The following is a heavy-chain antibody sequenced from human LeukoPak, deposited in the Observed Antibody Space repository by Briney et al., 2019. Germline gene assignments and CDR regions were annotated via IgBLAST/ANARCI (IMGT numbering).Heavy chain of an antibody. CDR1: GFTFSSYS. V-gene: IGHV3-21*01. CDR3: ARDMNYDSSGYYGY. CDR2: ISSSSSYI. J-gene: IGHJ4*02. Sequence: GGSLRLSCAASGFTFSSYSMNWVRRAPGKGLEWVSSISSSSSYIYYADSVKGRFTISRDNAKNSLYLQMNSLRAEDTAVYYCARDMNYDSSGYYGYWGQGTLVTVSS. D-gene: IGHD3-22*01.